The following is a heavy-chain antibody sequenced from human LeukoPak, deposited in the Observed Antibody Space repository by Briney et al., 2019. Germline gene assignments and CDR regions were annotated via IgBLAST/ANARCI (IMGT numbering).Heavy chain of an antibody. CDR2: IYHSGST. D-gene: IGHD5-12*01. Sequence: PSETLSLTCTVSGYSISSGYYWGWIRQPPGKGLEWIGSIYHSGSTYYNPSLKSRVTISVDTSKNQFSLKLSSVTAADTAVYYCARQLRAYSGKRYYYYYYMDVWGKGTTVTISS. CDR1: GYSISSGYY. J-gene: IGHJ6*03. V-gene: IGHV4-38-2*02. CDR3: ARQLRAYSGKRYYYYYYMDV.